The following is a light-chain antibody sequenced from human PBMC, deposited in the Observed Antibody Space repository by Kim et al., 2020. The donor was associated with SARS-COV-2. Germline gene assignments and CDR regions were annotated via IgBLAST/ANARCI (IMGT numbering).Light chain of an antibody. Sequence: DIQMTQSPSSLSASVGDRVTITCRASQSISNYLNWYQQKPGKAPKFLIYAASSLQSGVPSRFSGSGSGTDFTLTISSLQPEDFATYYGQQSNTTPYTFGQGTKL. CDR3: QQSNTTPYT. CDR1: QSISNY. CDR2: AAS. J-gene: IGKJ2*01. V-gene: IGKV1-39*01.